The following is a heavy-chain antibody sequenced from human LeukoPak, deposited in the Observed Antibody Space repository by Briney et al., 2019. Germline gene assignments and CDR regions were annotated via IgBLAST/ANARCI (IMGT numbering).Heavy chain of an antibody. Sequence: SETLSLTCTVSGGSISSHYWSRIRQPPGKGLEWIGYIYYSGSTNYNPSLKSRVTISVDTSKNQFSLKLSSVTAADTAVYYCARVTGDYYYYYMDVWGKGTTVTVSS. CDR1: GGSISSHY. V-gene: IGHV4-59*11. J-gene: IGHJ6*03. CDR3: ARVTGDYYYYYMDV. D-gene: IGHD3-9*01. CDR2: IYYSGST.